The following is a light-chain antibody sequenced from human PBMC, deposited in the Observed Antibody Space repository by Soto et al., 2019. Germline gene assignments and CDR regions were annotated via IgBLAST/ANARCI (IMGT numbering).Light chain of an antibody. Sequence: QSALTQPASVSGSPGQPITISCSGTSSDVGNYNVVSWYQQHPGKAPKLMIYEVSKRPSGVSNRFSGSKSGNTASLTISGLQAEDESDYYSCSSAGCGSSGYVFGTGTKLTVL. V-gene: IGLV2-23*02. CDR2: EVS. CDR3: CSSAGCGSSGYV. CDR1: SSDVGNYNV. J-gene: IGLJ1*01.